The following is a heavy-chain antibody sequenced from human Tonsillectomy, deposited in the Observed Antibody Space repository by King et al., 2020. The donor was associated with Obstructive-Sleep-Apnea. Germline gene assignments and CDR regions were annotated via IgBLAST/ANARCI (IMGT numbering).Heavy chain of an antibody. Sequence: QLVQSGAEVKKPGASVKVSCKASGYTFTSYGISWVRQAPGQGLEWMGWISPYNGNTYNEQKVQGRVTMTTDTSTNTAFLELRSLISDDTAVYYCARDPPPYSRDYYGMDVWGQGTTVTVSS. CDR2: ISPYNGNT. V-gene: IGHV1-18*01. J-gene: IGHJ6*02. CDR1: GYTFTSYG. D-gene: IGHD4-11*01. CDR3: ARDPPPYSRDYYGMDV.